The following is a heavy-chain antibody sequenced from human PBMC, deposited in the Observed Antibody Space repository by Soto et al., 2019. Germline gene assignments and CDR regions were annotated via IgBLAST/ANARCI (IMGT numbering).Heavy chain of an antibody. CDR2: ISSSSSYT. V-gene: IGHV3-11*06. Sequence: QVQLVESGGGLVKPGGSLRLSCAASGFTFSDYYMSWIRQAPGKGLEWVSYISSSSSYTNYADSVKGRFTISRDNAKNSLYLQMNSLRAEDTAVYYCARDPPGIVAAGFAFDIWGQGTMVTVSS. CDR3: ARDPPGIVAAGFAFDI. CDR1: GFTFSDYY. J-gene: IGHJ3*02. D-gene: IGHD6-13*01.